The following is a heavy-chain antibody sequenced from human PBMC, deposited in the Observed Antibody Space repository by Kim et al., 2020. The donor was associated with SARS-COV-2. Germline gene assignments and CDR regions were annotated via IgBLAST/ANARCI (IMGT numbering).Heavy chain of an antibody. D-gene: IGHD2-2*01. V-gene: IGHV7-4-1*02. Sequence: ASVKVSCKASGYTFTSYAMNWVRQAPGQGLEWMGWINTNTGNPTYAQGFTGRFVFSLDTSVSTAYLQISSLKAEDTAVYYCANYCSSTSCKLGDYYGMDVWGQGPTVTVSS. J-gene: IGHJ6*02. CDR3: ANYCSSTSCKLGDYYGMDV. CDR1: GYTFTSYA. CDR2: INTNTGNP.